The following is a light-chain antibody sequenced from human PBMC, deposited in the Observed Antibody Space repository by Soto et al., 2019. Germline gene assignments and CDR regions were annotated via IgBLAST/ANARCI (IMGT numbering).Light chain of an antibody. CDR1: SGHSSYA. V-gene: IGLV4-69*01. CDR3: QTWGPYV. Sequence: QPVLTQSPSASASLGASVKLTCTLSSGHSSYAIAWHQQQPEKGPRYLMKLNSDGSHSKGDGIPDRFSGSSSGAERYLTISSLQSEDEADYYCQTWGPYVFGTGTKLTVL. J-gene: IGLJ1*01. CDR2: LNSDGSH.